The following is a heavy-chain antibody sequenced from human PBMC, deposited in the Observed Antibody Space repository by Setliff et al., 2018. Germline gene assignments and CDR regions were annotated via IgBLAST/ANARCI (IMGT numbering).Heavy chain of an antibody. Sequence: PSETLSLTCAVYGESFSGYFWSWTRQTPEKGLEWIGEISHSGNTNYNPSFKSRVTISIDTSKNQFSLKVNSVAAADTAVYFCARVLVLGYNWFDPWGQGTLVTVSS. CDR3: ARVLVLGYNWFDP. V-gene: IGHV4-34*01. J-gene: IGHJ5*02. CDR1: GESFSGYF. CDR2: ISHSGNT. D-gene: IGHD3-10*01.